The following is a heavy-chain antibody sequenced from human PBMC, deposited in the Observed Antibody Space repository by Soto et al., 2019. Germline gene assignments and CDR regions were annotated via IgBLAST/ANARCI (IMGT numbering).Heavy chain of an antibody. CDR1: GGTGSNSY. J-gene: IGHJ4*02. Sequence: GGSLRLCWGAAGGTGSNSYRSWVRQAPGKGLEWVSAIYSGGSTYYADSVKGRFTISRDNSRNTLYLQMNSLRAEDTAVYFCARCDGSATYCFFFDYWGQGTLVTVSS. D-gene: IGHD3-10*01. V-gene: IGHV3-66*01. CDR2: IYSGGST. CDR3: ARCDGSATYCFFFDY.